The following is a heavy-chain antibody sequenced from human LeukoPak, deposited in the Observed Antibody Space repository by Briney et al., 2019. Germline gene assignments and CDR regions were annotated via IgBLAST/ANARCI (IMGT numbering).Heavy chain of an antibody. Sequence: GSLRLSCAASGFTFSNAWMSWVRQAPGKVLEWVGHIKSKTDGGTTDYAAPVKGRFTISRDDSKNTLYLQMNSLKTEDTAVYYCTTDQILDCTSTRCYLADYWGQGTLVTVSS. CDR3: TTDQILDCTSTRCYLADY. CDR2: IKSKTDGGTT. CDR1: GFTFSNAW. D-gene: IGHD2-2*01. V-gene: IGHV3-15*01. J-gene: IGHJ4*02.